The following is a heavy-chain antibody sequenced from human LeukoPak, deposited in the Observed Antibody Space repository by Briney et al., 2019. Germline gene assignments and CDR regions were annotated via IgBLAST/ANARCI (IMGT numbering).Heavy chain of an antibody. CDR1: GFTFSNYW. V-gene: IGHV3-7*01. Sequence: GGSLRLSCVASGFTFSNYWMHWVRQAPGKGLEWVANIKQDGSEKYYVDSVKGRFTISRDNAKDSLYLQMNSLRVEDTAVYYCARDSQGYDYWGQGTLVTVSS. D-gene: IGHD2-15*01. CDR3: ARDSQGYDY. J-gene: IGHJ4*02. CDR2: IKQDGSEK.